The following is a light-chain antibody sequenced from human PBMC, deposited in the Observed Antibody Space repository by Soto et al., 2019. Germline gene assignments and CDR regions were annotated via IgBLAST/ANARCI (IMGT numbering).Light chain of an antibody. Sequence: QAVVTQEPSLIVSPGVTVTLTCGSSTGAVTSGHYPHWFQQKPDQAPRTLIYDTSIKHSWTPARFSGSLLGGKAALTLSGAQPADEADYYCLLYYSETVVFGGVTKVTVL. CDR3: LLYYSETVV. CDR2: DTS. J-gene: IGLJ2*01. V-gene: IGLV7-46*01. CDR1: TGAVTSGHY.